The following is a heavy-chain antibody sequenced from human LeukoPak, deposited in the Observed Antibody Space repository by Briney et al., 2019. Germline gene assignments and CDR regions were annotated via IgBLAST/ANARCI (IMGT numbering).Heavy chain of an antibody. CDR2: ISNDGTNK. CDR1: GFTFSSYA. V-gene: IGHV3-30*04. Sequence: GGSLRLSCAASGFTFSSYAMSWVRQAPGKGLEWVAVISNDGTNKYYADSVKGRFTTPRDNSKNTLYLQMNSLRAEDTAVYYCAKDQLGIAVAGSNYFDYWGQGTLVTVSS. CDR3: AKDQLGIAVAGSNYFDY. J-gene: IGHJ4*02. D-gene: IGHD6-19*01.